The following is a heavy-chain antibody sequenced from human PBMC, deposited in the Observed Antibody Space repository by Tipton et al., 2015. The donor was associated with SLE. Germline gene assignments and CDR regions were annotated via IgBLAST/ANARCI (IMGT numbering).Heavy chain of an antibody. Sequence: TLSLTCTVSGGSISSSSYNWGWIRQPPGKGLEWIGSIFSSGTTYYNPSLKGRLTISADTSNNQFALKLSSVTAADTAVYYCARSITVFGVIIIPTYGMDVWGQGTTVSVSS. J-gene: IGHJ6*02. CDR3: ARSITVFGVIIIPTYGMDV. CDR2: IFSSGTT. CDR1: GGSISSSSYN. D-gene: IGHD3-3*01. V-gene: IGHV4-39*01.